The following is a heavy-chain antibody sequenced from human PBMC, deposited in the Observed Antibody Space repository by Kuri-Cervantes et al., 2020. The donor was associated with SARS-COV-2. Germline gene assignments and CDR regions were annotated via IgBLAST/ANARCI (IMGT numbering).Heavy chain of an antibody. J-gene: IGHJ6*03. Sequence: AAVKVSCKASGDSFSSYSFNWVRQAPGQGLEWMGWINPNSGGTNYAQKFQGRVTMTRDTSISKAYMELRRLRSDDTAVYYCARDLTSTHNGNYYYYYYMDVWGKGTTVTVSS. D-gene: IGHD1-26*01. V-gene: IGHV1-2*02. CDR2: INPNSGGT. CDR3: ARDLTSTHNGNYYYYYYMDV. CDR1: GDSFSSYS.